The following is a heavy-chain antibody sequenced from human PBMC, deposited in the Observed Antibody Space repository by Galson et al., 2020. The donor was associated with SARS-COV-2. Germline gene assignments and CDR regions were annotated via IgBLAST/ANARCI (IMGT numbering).Heavy chain of an antibody. J-gene: IGHJ6*02. CDR2: ISDSGYNT. CDR3: AKVRGFGELLGSVDV. CDR1: GFTFSSYA. D-gene: IGHD3-10*01. V-gene: IGHV3-23*01. Sequence: GGSLRLSCAASGFTFSSYAMSWVRQAPGKGLEWVSTISDSGYNTYYADSVKGRFTISRDNSKNTLYLQMNSLRAEDTAIYYCAKVRGFGELLGSVDVWGQGTTVTVSS.